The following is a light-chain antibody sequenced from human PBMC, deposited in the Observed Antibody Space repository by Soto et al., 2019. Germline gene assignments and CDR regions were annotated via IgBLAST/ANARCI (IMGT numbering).Light chain of an antibody. V-gene: IGLV1-44*01. J-gene: IGLJ3*02. Sequence: QSVLTQPPSASGTPGQRVTISCSGSSSNIGSNTVNWYQQLPGTAPKLLIYSNNQRPSGVPDRFSGCKSGTSASLAISGLQCEDEAGYYCAAWDDSLNANWVFGGGTKLTVL. CDR2: SNN. CDR1: SSNIGSNT. CDR3: AAWDDSLNANWV.